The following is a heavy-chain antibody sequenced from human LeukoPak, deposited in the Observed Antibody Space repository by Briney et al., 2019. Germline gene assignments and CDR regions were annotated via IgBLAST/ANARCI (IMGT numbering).Heavy chain of an antibody. V-gene: IGHV1-18*01. J-gene: IGHJ4*02. Sequence: ASVKVSCKASDYTFSTYVISWVRQAPGQGPEWMGWISPYKVNAIYAQKLQGRVTMTTDTSTGTAYMELRSLTSDDTAVYYCATAQDYGEYVLGYFDYWGQGTLVTVSS. CDR3: ATAQDYGEYVLGYFDY. CDR1: DYTFSTYV. CDR2: ISPYKVNA. D-gene: IGHD4-17*01.